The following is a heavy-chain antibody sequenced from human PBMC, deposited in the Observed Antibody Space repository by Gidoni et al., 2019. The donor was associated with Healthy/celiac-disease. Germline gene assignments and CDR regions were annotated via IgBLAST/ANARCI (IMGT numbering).Heavy chain of an antibody. Sequence: EVQLVQSGAEVTKPGESLRISCKGSGYSFTSYCISWVRQMPGKGLEWMGRIEPSDSYTNYSPSFQGHVTISADKSISTAYLQWSSLKASDTAMYYCARQEYGWGVRGVITYYMDVWGKGTTVTVSS. J-gene: IGHJ6*03. CDR2: IEPSDSYT. V-gene: IGHV5-10-1*03. CDR3: ARQEYGWGVRGVITYYMDV. D-gene: IGHD3-10*02. CDR1: GYSFTSYC.